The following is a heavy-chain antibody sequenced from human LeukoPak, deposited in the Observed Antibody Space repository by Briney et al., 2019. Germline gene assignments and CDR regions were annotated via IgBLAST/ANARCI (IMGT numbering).Heavy chain of an antibody. CDR3: ARGLKFDY. CDR1: GGSISSYY. J-gene: IGHJ4*02. Sequence: PSETLSLTCTVSGGSISSYYWSWIRQPPGKGLEWIGEINHSGSTNYNPSLKSRVTISVDTSKNQFSLKLSSVTAADTAVYYCARGLKFDYWGQGTLVTVSS. V-gene: IGHV4-34*01. CDR2: INHSGST.